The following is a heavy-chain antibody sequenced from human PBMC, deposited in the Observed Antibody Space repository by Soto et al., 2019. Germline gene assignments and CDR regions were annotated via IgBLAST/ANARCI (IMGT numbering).Heavy chain of an antibody. CDR2: ISGSGGST. CDR3: AKPSTQYSSGWYDY. CDR1: GFTFSSYA. J-gene: IGHJ4*02. D-gene: IGHD6-19*01. Sequence: GGSLRLSCAASGFTFSSYAMSWVRQAPGKGLEWVSAISGSGGSTYYADSVKGRFTISRDNSKNTLYLQMNSLRAEATALYSCAKPSTQYSSGWYDYWGQGTLVTVSS. V-gene: IGHV3-23*01.